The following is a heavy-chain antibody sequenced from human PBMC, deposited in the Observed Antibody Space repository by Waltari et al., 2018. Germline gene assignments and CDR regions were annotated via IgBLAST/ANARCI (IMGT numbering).Heavy chain of an antibody. V-gene: IGHV1-2*02. D-gene: IGHD2-15*01. CDR3: ARVLRYCSGGSCGYFDY. J-gene: IGHJ4*02. CDR2: INPNSGGT. Sequence: QVQLVQSGAEVKKPGASVKVSCKASGYTFTGYYMHWVRQAPGQGLEWMGWINPNSGGTNYAQKFQGRVTMTRDTSISTAYMELSRLRSDDTAVYYCARVLRYCSGGSCGYFDYWGQGTLVTVSS. CDR1: GYTFTGYY.